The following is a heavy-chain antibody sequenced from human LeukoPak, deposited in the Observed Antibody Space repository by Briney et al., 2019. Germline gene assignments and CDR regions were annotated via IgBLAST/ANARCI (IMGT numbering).Heavy chain of an antibody. CDR1: GGSISSSNW. V-gene: IGHV4-4*02. Sequence: SETLSLTCAVSGGSISSSNWWSWVRQPPGKGLEWIGEVYHSGSTNNNPSLKSRVTISVDTSKNQFSLKLSSVTAADTAVYYCARPYTSGWWNAFDIWGQGTMVTVSS. J-gene: IGHJ3*02. CDR3: ARPYTSGWWNAFDI. CDR2: VYHSGST. D-gene: IGHD6-19*01.